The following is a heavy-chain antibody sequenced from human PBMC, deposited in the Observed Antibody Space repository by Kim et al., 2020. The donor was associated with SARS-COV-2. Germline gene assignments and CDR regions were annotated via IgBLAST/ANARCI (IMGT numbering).Heavy chain of an antibody. CDR2: MNPNSGNT. J-gene: IGHJ6*01. V-gene: IGHV1-8*02. Sequence: ASVKVSCKASGYTFTSYDINWVRQATGQGLEWMGWMNPNSGNTGYAQKFQGRVTMTRNTSISTAYMELSSLRSEDTAVYYCARGGRGSMIVVVIRPYYYYGMDVWGQATTVTVSS. CDR3: ARGGRGSMIVVVIRPYYYYGMDV. D-gene: IGHD3-22*01. CDR1: GYTFTSYD.